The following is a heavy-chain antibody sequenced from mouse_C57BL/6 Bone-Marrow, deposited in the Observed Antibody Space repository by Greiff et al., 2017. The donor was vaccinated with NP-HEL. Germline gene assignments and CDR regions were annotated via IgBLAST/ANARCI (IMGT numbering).Heavy chain of an antibody. CDR2: IHPNSGST. V-gene: IGHV1-64*01. J-gene: IGHJ4*01. D-gene: IGHD2-2*01. CDR3: TDGYDGYYAMDY. Sequence: VKLMESGAELVKPGASVKLSCKASGYTFTSYWMHWVKQRPGQGLEWIGMIHPNSGSTNYNEKFKSKATLTVDKSSSTAYMQLSSLTSEDSAVYYCTDGYDGYYAMDYWGQGTSVTVSS. CDR1: GYTFTSYW.